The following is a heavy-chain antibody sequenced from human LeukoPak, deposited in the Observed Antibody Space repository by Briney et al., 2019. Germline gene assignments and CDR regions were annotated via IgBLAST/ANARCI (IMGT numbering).Heavy chain of an antibody. CDR3: SKWKAIVLVPAARSPIDY. D-gene: IGHD2-2*01. J-gene: IGHJ4*02. CDR1: GCTFSNYG. V-gene: IGHV3-23*01. Sequence: GGSLRLSCAASGCTFSNYGMSWVRQAPGKGLEWVSAISGSGDTTYYADSVKGRFTISRDNSKHTLYLQMNSLRAEDTAVYYCSKWKAIVLVPAARSPIDYWGQGTLVTVSS. CDR2: ISGSGDTT.